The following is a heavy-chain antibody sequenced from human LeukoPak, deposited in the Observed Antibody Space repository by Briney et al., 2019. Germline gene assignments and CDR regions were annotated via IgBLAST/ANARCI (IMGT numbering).Heavy chain of an antibody. V-gene: IGHV3-9*01. CDR3: AKDGSTSGLQRHFHS. CDR1: GFTFDDHA. D-gene: IGHD3-10*01. J-gene: IGHJ4*02. CDR2: VNWNSGSI. Sequence: GGSLRLSCAASGFTFDDHAMHWVRQAPGKGLEWVSGVNWNSGSIDYADSVKGRFTMSRDNAKKSLYLQMNSLRVEDTAMYYCAKDGSTSGLQRHFHSWGQGTLVTVSS.